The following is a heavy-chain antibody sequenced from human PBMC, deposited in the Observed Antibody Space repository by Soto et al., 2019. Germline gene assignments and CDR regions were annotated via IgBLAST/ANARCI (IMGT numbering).Heavy chain of an antibody. CDR3: ARATDYYDFWSGRN. J-gene: IGHJ4*02. CDR1: GDTVSSKIAA. CDR2: TYYRSKWYI. Sequence: PSQTLSLTCVVSGDTVSSKIAAWNWIRQSPSRGLEWLGRTYYRSKWYIDYAESVKSRITINPDTSKNQVSLQLNSVTPEDTAVYYCARATDYYDFWSGRNWGQGTLVTVSS. V-gene: IGHV6-1*01. D-gene: IGHD3-3*01.